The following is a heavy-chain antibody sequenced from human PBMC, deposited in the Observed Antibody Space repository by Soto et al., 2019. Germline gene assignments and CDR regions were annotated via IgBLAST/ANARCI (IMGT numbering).Heavy chain of an antibody. D-gene: IGHD3-10*01. V-gene: IGHV3-30*18. CDR2: ISYDGILK. CDR3: AKDFKVSGGHYGSLNYYYGMDV. J-gene: IGHJ6*02. Sequence: HPGGSLRLSCAVSGFTFSAFGMHWVRQAPGKGLEWVAIISYDGILKYYADSVKGRFTISRDTSKGALYLQMNSLTPEDTAVYYCAKDFKVSGGHYGSLNYYYGMDVWGQGTTVTSP. CDR1: GFTFSAFG.